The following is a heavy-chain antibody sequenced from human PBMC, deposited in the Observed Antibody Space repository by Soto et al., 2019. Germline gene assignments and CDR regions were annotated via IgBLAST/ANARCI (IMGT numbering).Heavy chain of an antibody. J-gene: IGHJ4*02. D-gene: IGHD2-21*01. Sequence: PSEPLPFTCAVCAGSFSVDNWSWIRQSPGMGLEWIGEINHSGTTNYNPSLKSRVSMSVDTSKKQISLKLSSVTAADAAVYYCARRHKAMVVANFWGKGTLVTVS. CDR1: AGSFSVDN. CDR2: INHSGTT. V-gene: IGHV4-34*01. CDR3: ARRHKAMVVANF.